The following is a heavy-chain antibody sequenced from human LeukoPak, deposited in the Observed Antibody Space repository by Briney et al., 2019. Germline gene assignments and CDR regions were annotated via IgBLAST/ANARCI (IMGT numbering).Heavy chain of an antibody. V-gene: IGHV4-59*01. CDR3: ARENSNSWYLDY. Sequence: PSETLSLTCTVSGASISSYYWSWIRQPPGKGLEWIGYIYNSGSTNYNPSLKSRVTISVDTSKNQFSLKLSSVTAADTAVYYCARENSNSWYLDYWGQGTLVTVSS. J-gene: IGHJ4*02. D-gene: IGHD6-13*01. CDR1: GASISSYY. CDR2: IYNSGST.